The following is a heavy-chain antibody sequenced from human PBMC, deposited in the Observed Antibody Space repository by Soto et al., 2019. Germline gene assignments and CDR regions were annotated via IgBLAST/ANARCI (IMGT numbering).Heavy chain of an antibody. J-gene: IGHJ4*02. CDR3: ATEGGYPGSNFDGAY. V-gene: IGHV3-15*01. CDR1: GFTFTKAY. Sequence: EVQLVESGGGLVEPGGSIRLSCVASGFTFTKAYMTWVRQAPGKGLEWVGRIKGSHAGGTTDYATSVKGRFTISRDDSKNTLYLQMNSLKTEDTSVYYCATEGGYPGSNFDGAYWGQGPLVTVSS. D-gene: IGHD1-26*01. CDR2: IKGSHAGGTT.